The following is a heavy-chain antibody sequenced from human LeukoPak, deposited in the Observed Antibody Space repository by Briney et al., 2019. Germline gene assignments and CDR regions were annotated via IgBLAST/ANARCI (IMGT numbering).Heavy chain of an antibody. J-gene: IGHJ6*02. D-gene: IGHD3-22*01. CDR2: ISYDGGNK. CDR1: GFTFSSYA. CDR3: AREPYYYDSSGYYYYYGMDV. Sequence: GGSLRLSCAASGFTFSSYAMHWVRQAPGKGLEWVAVISYDGGNKYYADSVKGRFTISRDNSKNTLYLQMNSLRAEDTAVYYCAREPYYYDSSGYYYYYGMDVWGQGTTVTVSS. V-gene: IGHV3-30-3*01.